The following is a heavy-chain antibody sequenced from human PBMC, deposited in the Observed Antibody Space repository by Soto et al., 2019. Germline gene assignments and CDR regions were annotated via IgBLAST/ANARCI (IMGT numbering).Heavy chain of an antibody. Sequence: KPSETLSLTCAVSGGSISSGGYSWSWIRQPPGKGLEWIGYIYHSGSTYYNPSLKSRVTISVDRSKNQFSLKLSSVTAADTAVYYCASNHPGYSSSWSSFDYWGQGPLVTVSS. V-gene: IGHV4-30-2*01. D-gene: IGHD6-13*01. CDR2: IYHSGST. CDR3: ASNHPGYSSSWSSFDY. CDR1: GGSISSGGYS. J-gene: IGHJ4*02.